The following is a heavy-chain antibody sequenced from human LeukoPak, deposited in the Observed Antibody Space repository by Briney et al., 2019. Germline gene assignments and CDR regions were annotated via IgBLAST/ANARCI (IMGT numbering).Heavy chain of an antibody. CDR3: AKAAGSC. J-gene: IGHJ4*02. V-gene: IGHV3-23*01. CDR2: VSGSGSST. D-gene: IGHD3-10*01. Sequence: GLYYISAVSGSGSSTYYAASVKGRFTISRDNSKNTLYLQMNRLRAEDTAVYYCAKAAGSCGGQGTLVTVSS.